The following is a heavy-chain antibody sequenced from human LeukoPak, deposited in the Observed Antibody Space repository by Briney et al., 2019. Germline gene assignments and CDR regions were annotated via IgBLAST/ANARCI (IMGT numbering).Heavy chain of an antibody. V-gene: IGHV3-23*01. CDR2: ISGSGGNT. Sequence: GGSLRLSCAASRFTFNNYAMSWVRQAPGKGLEWVSAISGSGGNTYYTDSVKGRFTISRDNPKNTLFLQMNSLRADDTAVYYCARDFTPEWFDIHWGQGTLVTVS. D-gene: IGHD3-3*01. J-gene: IGHJ4*02. CDR1: RFTFNNYA. CDR3: ARDFTPEWFDIH.